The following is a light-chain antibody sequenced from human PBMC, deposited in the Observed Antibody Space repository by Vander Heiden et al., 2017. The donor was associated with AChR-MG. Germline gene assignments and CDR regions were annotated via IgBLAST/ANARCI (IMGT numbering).Light chain of an antibody. Sequence: DPPVNPPPSSLSASIGDRVTITCRASQSISSYLNWYQQKPGKAPKLLIYAASSLQSGVPSRFSGSGSGTDFTLTISSLQSEDFATYYCQQNYSNPRTFGQGTKVEIK. CDR3: QQNYSNPRT. V-gene: IGKV1-39*01. CDR2: AAS. J-gene: IGKJ1*01. CDR1: QSISSY.